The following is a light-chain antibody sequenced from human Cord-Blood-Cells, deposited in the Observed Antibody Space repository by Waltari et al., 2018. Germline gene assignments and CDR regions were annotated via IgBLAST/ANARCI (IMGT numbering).Light chain of an antibody. CDR2: SAS. J-gene: IGKJ2*03. CDR1: QSISSY. Sequence: DIQMTQSPSSLYASVGDILTITCRASQSISSYLNWYQQKPGKAPKPLIYSASSLQSGVPSRFSGSESGTDFTLTISSLQPEDFATYYCQQGYSTRYSFGQGTKLEIK. CDR3: QQGYSTRYS. V-gene: IGKV1-39*01.